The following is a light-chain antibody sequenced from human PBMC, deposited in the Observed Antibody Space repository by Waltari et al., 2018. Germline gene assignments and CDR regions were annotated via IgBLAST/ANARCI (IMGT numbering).Light chain of an antibody. CDR3: QQRYDWPLT. V-gene: IGKV3-11*01. CDR2: DAS. J-gene: IGKJ4*01. Sequence: EIVLTQSPANLSLSPGERATLSCRASQSVSTYFAWYHQKSGLPPRLLIYDASNRATDIPARFSGSGSGTDFTLTISSLEPEDFAVYYCQQRYDWPLTFGGGTKMEIK. CDR1: QSVSTY.